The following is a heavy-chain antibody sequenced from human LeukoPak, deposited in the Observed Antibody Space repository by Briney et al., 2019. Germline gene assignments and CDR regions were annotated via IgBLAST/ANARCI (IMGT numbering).Heavy chain of an antibody. V-gene: IGHV3-13*01. CDR3: ARGRDYGDYYFDY. CDR2: IGTAGDT. CDR1: GFTFSSYD. D-gene: IGHD4-17*01. Sequence: GGSLRLSCAASGFTFSSYDMHWVRQATGEGLEWVSAIGTAGDTYYPGSVKGRYTISRENAKNSLYLQMNSLRAGDTAVYYCARGRDYGDYYFDYWGQGTLVTVSS. J-gene: IGHJ4*02.